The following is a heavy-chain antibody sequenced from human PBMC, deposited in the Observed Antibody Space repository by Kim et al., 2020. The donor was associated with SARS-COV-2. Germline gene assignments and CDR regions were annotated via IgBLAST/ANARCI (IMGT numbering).Heavy chain of an antibody. V-gene: IGHV3-23*01. J-gene: IGHJ6*02. CDR3: AKSKAPGYYYGSGSYYNNYYYGMDV. D-gene: IGHD3-10*01. CDR1: GFTFSSYA. CDR2: ISGSGGST. Sequence: GGSLRLSCAASGFTFSSYAMSWVRQAPGKGLEWVSAISGSGGSTYYADSVKGRFTISRDNSKNTLYLQMNSLRAEDTAVYYCAKSKAPGYYYGSGSYYNNYYYGMDVWGQGTTVTVSS.